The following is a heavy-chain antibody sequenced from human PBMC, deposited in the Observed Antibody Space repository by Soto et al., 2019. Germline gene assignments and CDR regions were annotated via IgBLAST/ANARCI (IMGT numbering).Heavy chain of an antibody. V-gene: IGHV5-51*01. CDR3: ARSPRSSPYFDY. CDR2: IYPGDYET. Sequence: GESLKISCQCSGYTFSNFWVAWVRQLPGKGLEWMGIIYPGDYETRYSPSFHGKVTISADRSIGTAYLQWSSLEASDSAFYFCARSPRSSPYFDYWGQGALVTVSS. CDR1: GYTFSNFW. J-gene: IGHJ4*02. D-gene: IGHD6-13*01.